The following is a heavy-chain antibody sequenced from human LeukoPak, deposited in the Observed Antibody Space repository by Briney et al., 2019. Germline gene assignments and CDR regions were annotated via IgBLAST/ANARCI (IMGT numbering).Heavy chain of an antibody. D-gene: IGHD5-12*01. J-gene: IGHJ4*02. V-gene: IGHV3-30-3*01. CDR2: ISYDGSNK. Sequence: GRSLRLSCAASGFTFSSYAMHWVRQAPGKGLEWVAVISYDGSNKYYADSVKGRFTISRDNSKNTLYLQMNSLRAEDTAVYYCAKETIVALYYFDYWGQGTLVTVSS. CDR1: GFTFSSYA. CDR3: AKETIVALYYFDY.